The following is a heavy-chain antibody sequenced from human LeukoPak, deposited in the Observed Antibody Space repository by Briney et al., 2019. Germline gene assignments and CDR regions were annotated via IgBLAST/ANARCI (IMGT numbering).Heavy chain of an antibody. CDR1: GGSISSSSYY. CDR2: IYTSGST. CDR3: ARDAAYYYGSGSYRNGIDY. V-gene: IGHV4-61*02. J-gene: IGHJ4*02. Sequence: PSETLSLTCTVSGGSISSSSYYWGWIRQPAGKGLEWIGRIYTSGSTNYNPSLKSRVTMSVDTSKNQFSLKLSSVTAADTAVYYCARDAAYYYGSGSYRNGIDYWGQGSLVTVSS. D-gene: IGHD3-10*01.